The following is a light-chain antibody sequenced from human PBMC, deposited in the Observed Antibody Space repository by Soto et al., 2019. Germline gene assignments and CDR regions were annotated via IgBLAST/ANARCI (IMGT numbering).Light chain of an antibody. CDR1: ASNVGAQF. CDR3: GTWDTGRTAGV. CDR2: DND. Sequence: QSVLTQPPSVSAAPGQRVTISCSGSASNVGAQFVSWYQHRPGAAPQLLIYDNDKRPSEIPDRFPGSKSDMSATLTITGVQTGDEADYYCGTWDTGRTAGVFGGGTKVTVL. V-gene: IGLV1-51*01. J-gene: IGLJ2*01.